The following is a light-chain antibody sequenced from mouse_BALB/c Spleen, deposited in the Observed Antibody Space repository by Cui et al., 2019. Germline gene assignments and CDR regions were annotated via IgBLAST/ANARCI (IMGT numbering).Light chain of an antibody. CDR1: QGISNY. V-gene: IGKV10-94*01. CDR3: QQYSKLPFT. J-gene: IGKJ4*01. Sequence: DLQMTQTTSSLSASLGDRVTISCSASQGISNYLNWYQQKPEGTVKLLIYYTSSLHSGVPSRFSGSGSGTDYSLTISNLEPEDIATYYCQQYSKLPFTFGSGTKLEIK. CDR2: YTS.